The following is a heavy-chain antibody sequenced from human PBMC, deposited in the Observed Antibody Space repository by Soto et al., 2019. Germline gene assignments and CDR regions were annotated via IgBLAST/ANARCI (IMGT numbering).Heavy chain of an antibody. J-gene: IGHJ3*02. CDR1: GFTFTNAW. Sequence: EVQLVESGGGLVKPGGSLRLSCVASGFTFTNAWMSWVRRAPGKGLEWVGHIKSKSHGGTTDYAAPVKGRFTISRDDSKNTLYLQMDSLKTEDTAVYYCATEECTGGGCDVRNAFDSWGQGAVVTVSS. CDR3: ATEECTGGGCDVRNAFDS. CDR2: IKSKSHGGTT. V-gene: IGHV3-15*01. D-gene: IGHD2-8*02.